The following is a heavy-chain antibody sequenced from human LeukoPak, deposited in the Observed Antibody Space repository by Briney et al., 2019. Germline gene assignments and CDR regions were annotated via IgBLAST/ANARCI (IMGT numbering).Heavy chain of an antibody. J-gene: IGHJ4*02. CDR2: ISGSGGST. CDR3: AKDHLPGIVVADRDY. CDR1: GFTFSSYG. V-gene: IGHV3-23*01. Sequence: PGGTLRLSCAASGFTFSSYGMSWVRQAPGKGLEWVSAISGSGGSTYYADSVKGRFTISRDNSKNTLYLQVNSLRGEDTAVYYCAKDHLPGIVVADRDYWGQGTLVTVSS. D-gene: IGHD6-19*01.